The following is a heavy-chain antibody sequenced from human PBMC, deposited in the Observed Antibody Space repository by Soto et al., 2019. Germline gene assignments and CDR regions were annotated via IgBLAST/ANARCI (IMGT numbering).Heavy chain of an antibody. CDR1: GFTISSYW. CDR2: INTDGSST. J-gene: IGHJ4*02. V-gene: IGHV3-74*01. CDR3: VAGGITDY. Sequence: EVQLVESGGGLVQTGGSLRLSCAASGFTISSYWMHWVRQAPGKGLVWVSRINTDGSSTSYADSVKGRFTISRDNAKNTVYLQMHSLRAEDTAVYHCVAGGITDYWGQGTLVTVSS. D-gene: IGHD1-20*01.